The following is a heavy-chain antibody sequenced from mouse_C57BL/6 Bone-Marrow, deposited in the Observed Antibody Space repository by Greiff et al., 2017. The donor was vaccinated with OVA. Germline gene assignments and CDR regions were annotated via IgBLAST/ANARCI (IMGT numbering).Heavy chain of an antibody. Sequence: QVQLQQSGAELVRPGASVKLSCKASGYTFTDYYINWVQQRPGQGLEWIARIYPGSGNTYYNEKFKGKATLTAEKSSSTDYMQLSSLTSEDSAVYFCARASYGYGFAMDYWGQGTSVTVSS. D-gene: IGHD2-2*01. J-gene: IGHJ4*01. V-gene: IGHV1-76*01. CDR2: IYPGSGNT. CDR1: GYTFTDYY. CDR3: ARASYGYGFAMDY.